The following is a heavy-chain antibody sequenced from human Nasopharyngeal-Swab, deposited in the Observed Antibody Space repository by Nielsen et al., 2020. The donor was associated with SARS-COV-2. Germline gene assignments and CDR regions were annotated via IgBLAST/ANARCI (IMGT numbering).Heavy chain of an antibody. V-gene: IGHV4-38-2*02. CDR3: ARELSNTPKYNWFDP. CDR2: IYHGGST. D-gene: IGHD5-18*01. J-gene: IGHJ5*02. CDR1: GYSIRSGYY. Sequence: SETLSLTSTVSGYSIRSGYYWAWLRQPPGQGLEWIGSIYHGGSTYYTPSLESRVTISVDTSNNHFSLKLTSVTAADTAVYYCARELSNTPKYNWFDPWGQGTLVTVSS.